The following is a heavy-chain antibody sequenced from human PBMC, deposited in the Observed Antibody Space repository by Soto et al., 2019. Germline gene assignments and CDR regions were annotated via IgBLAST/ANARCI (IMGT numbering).Heavy chain of an antibody. CDR3: ARGIRSGGTKVGVDI. J-gene: IGHJ3*02. CDR2: ISGSGGST. V-gene: IGHV3-23*01. CDR1: GFTFSSYA. D-gene: IGHD2-15*01. Sequence: EVQLLESGGGLVQPGGSLRLSCAASGFTFSSYAMSWVRQAPGKGLEWVSAISGSGGSTYYADSVKGRFTISRDNSKNTLYLQMSSLRSEDTAVYYCARGIRSGGTKVGVDIWGQGTMVTVSS.